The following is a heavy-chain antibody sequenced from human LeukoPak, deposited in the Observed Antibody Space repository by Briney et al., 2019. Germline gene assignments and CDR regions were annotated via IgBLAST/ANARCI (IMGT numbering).Heavy chain of an antibody. Sequence: PGGSLRLSCAESGFTFSGYGMQWVRQAPGKGLEWVADIPNNGWVTHYADSLKGRLSISRDNSRNTVSLQMSSLRVEDTALYYCAREDGNSFEFLYWGLRTLVTVSS. CDR2: IPNNGWVT. V-gene: IGHV3-30*19. J-gene: IGHJ4*02. CDR1: GFTFSGYG. D-gene: IGHD3-10*01. CDR3: AREDGNSFEFLY.